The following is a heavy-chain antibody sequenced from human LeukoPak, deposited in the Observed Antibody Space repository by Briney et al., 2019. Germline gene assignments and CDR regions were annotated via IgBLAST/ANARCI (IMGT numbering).Heavy chain of an antibody. CDR3: ARGLHYGATPVY. Sequence: ASAKVSCKAAGSTFTSCDINWVRQATGQGLEWMGWMNHNSGNTGYAQKFQGRVTMTRNTSISTAYMELSSMRPEDTAVYYCARGLHYGATPVYWGQGTLVTVSS. CDR1: GSTFTSCD. V-gene: IGHV1-8*01. D-gene: IGHD4-17*01. CDR2: MNHNSGNT. J-gene: IGHJ4*02.